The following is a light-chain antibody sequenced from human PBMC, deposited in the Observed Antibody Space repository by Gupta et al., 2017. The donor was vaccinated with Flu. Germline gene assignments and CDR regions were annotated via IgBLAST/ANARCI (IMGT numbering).Light chain of an antibody. CDR1: QSVLYSSNNMNY. J-gene: IGKJ4*01. CDR2: WAS. Sequence: NCKSSQSVLYSSNNMNYLAWYQQKPGQPPKLLIYWASTRESGVPDRFSGGGSGTDFTLTISSLQAEDVAVYYCQHYYSPPLIFGGGTKVEIK. V-gene: IGKV4-1*01. CDR3: QHYYSPPLI.